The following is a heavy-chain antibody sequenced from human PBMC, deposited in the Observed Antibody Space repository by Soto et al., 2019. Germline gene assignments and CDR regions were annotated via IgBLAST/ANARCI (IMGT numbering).Heavy chain of an antibody. Sequence: ASVKFSCKASGYTFTGYYMHWVRQAPGQGLEWMGWINPNSGGTNYAQKFQGRVTMTRDTSISTAYMELSRLRSDDTAVYYCARVRIQLWLYYYYGMDVWGQGTTVTVSS. D-gene: IGHD5-18*01. CDR1: GYTFTGYY. J-gene: IGHJ6*02. V-gene: IGHV1-2*02. CDR3: ARVRIQLWLYYYYGMDV. CDR2: INPNSGGT.